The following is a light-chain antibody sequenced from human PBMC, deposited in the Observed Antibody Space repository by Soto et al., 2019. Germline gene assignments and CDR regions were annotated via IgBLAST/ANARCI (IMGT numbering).Light chain of an antibody. CDR2: DVS. Sequence: DIQMTQSPSTLSASVGDRVTITCRASQSISGWLAWYQQKPGKAPNLLIYDVSNLESGVPSRFSGSGSGTEFTLTISSLQPADFATYYCQHYNSYPITFGQGTRLEIK. J-gene: IGKJ5*01. CDR1: QSISGW. V-gene: IGKV1-5*01. CDR3: QHYNSYPIT.